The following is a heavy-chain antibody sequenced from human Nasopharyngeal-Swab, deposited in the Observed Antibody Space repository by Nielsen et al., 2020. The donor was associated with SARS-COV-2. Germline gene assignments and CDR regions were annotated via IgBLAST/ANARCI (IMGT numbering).Heavy chain of an antibody. CDR1: GYTFTGYY. J-gene: IGHJ6*02. V-gene: IGHV1-2*06. Sequence: SVKVSCKASGYTFTGYYMHWVRQAPGQGLEWMGRINPNSGGTNYAQKFQGRVTMTRDTSISTAYMELSRLRSDDTAVYYCARDGTRYNWNDYYYGMDVWGQGTTVTSP. CDR2: INPNSGGT. CDR3: ARDGTRYNWNDYYYGMDV. D-gene: IGHD1-1*01.